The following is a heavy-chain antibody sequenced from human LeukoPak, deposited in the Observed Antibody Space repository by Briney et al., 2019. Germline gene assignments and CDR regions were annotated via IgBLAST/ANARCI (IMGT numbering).Heavy chain of an antibody. J-gene: IGHJ6*03. V-gene: IGHV4-34*01. CDR1: GGSFSGYY. D-gene: IGHD1-7*01. Sequence: PSETLSLTCAVYGGSFSGYYWSWIRQPPGKGLEWIGKINHSGSTNYNPSLKSRVTISVDTSKNQFSLKLSSVTAADTAVYYCARAFRTTPHYYYYYYMDVWGKGTTVTVSS. CDR2: INHSGST. CDR3: ARAFRTTPHYYYYYYMDV.